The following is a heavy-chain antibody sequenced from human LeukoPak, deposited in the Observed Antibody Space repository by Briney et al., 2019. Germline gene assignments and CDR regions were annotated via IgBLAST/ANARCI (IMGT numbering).Heavy chain of an antibody. J-gene: IGHJ4*02. CDR1: GGTFSSYA. CDR3: ASTNCSSTSCYSSLWAY. D-gene: IGHD2-2*02. Sequence: SVKVSCKASGGTFSSYAISWVRQAPGQGLEWMGGIIPIFGTANYAQKFQGRVTITADESTSTAYMELSSLRSEDTAVYYCASTNCSSTSCYSSLWAYWGQGTLVTVSS. V-gene: IGHV1-69*13. CDR2: IIPIFGTA.